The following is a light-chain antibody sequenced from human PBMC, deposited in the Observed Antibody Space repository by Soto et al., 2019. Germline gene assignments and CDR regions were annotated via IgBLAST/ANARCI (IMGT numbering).Light chain of an antibody. V-gene: IGKV1-27*01. J-gene: IGKJ4*01. CDR1: PSISTY. Sequence: DIQMTQSPSSLSASVGDRVTITCRASPSISTYLNWYHQKPGKAPKLLIYAASSLQSGVPSRFSGSGSGTDFTLTISSLQPEDVATYYCQKYNSAPLTFGGGTKVDIK. CDR2: AAS. CDR3: QKYNSAPLT.